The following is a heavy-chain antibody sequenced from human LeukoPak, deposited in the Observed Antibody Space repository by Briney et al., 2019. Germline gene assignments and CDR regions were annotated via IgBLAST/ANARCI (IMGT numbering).Heavy chain of an antibody. J-gene: IGHJ4*02. V-gene: IGHV1-2*02. D-gene: IGHD2-21*02. CDR2: INPNSAAT. CDR1: GYTFTYYY. Sequence: ASVSVSSTASGYTFTYYYMHWVRHAPGQGHEWMGWINPNSAATNYTQKFQGRVAITRDTSISTAYMELSILRSDGAAVYYCARDRSADCSLDYWGQGTLVTVSS. CDR3: ARDRSADCSLDY.